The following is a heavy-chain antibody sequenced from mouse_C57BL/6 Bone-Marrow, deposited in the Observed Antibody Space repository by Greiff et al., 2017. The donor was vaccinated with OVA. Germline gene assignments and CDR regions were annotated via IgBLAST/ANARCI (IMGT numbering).Heavy chain of an antibody. V-gene: IGHV7-3*01. CDR1: GFTFTDYY. D-gene: IGHD1-1*01. J-gene: IGHJ1*03. CDR2: IRNKANGYTT. Sequence: EVKVVESGGGLVQPGGSLSLSCAASGFTFTDYYMSWVRQPPGKALEWLGFIRNKANGYTTEYSASVKGRFTISRDNSQSILYLQMNALRAEDSATYYCARYNGPYFDVWGTGTTVTVSS. CDR3: ARYNGPYFDV.